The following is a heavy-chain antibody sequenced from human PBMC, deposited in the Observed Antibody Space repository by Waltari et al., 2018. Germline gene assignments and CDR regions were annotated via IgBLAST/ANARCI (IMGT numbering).Heavy chain of an antibody. CDR3: ARGKGVPAASFYYYMDV. J-gene: IGHJ6*03. V-gene: IGHV4-30-4*08. D-gene: IGHD2-2*01. CDR1: GGSISSGDYY. Sequence: QVQLQESGPGLVKPSQTLSLTCTVSGGSISSGDYYWSWIRQPPGKGLGWIGYIYYSGSTYYNPSLKSRVTISVDTSKNQFSLKLSSVTAADTAVYYCARGKGVPAASFYYYMDVWGKGTTVTISS. CDR2: IYYSGST.